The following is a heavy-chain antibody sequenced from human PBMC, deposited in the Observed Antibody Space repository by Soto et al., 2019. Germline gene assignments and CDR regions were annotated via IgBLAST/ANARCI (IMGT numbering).Heavy chain of an antibody. CDR2: INHSGST. V-gene: IGHV4-34*01. D-gene: IGHD3-10*01. Sequence: PSETLSLTCAVYGGSFSGYYWSWIRQPPGKGLEWIGEINHSGSTNYNPSLKSRVTISVDTSKNQFSLKLSSVTAADTAVYYCARVSQRWVRGVMRNGQFDYSGQGTLVTVST. CDR3: ARVSQRWVRGVMRNGQFDY. J-gene: IGHJ4*02. CDR1: GGSFSGYY.